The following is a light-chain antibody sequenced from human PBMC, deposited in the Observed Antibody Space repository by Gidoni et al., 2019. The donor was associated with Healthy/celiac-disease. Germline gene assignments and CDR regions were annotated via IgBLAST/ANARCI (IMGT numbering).Light chain of an antibody. V-gene: IGLV2-14*01. CDR2: DVS. J-gene: IGLJ3*02. CDR3: SSYTSSSTWV. CDR1: SSDVGGYNY. Sequence: QSALTQPASVSGSPGPPITISCTGTSSDVGGYNYVPWYQQHPGKAPKLMIYDVSNRPSGVSNRFSGSKSGNTASLTISGRQAEDEADYYCSSYTSSSTWVFGGGTKLTVL.